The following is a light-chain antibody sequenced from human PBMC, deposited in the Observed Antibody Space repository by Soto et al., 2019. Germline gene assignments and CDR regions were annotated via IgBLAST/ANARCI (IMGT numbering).Light chain of an antibody. Sequence: QSALTQPASVSGSSGQSITISCTGTSSDVGAYNYVSWYQQHPGKAPKLMIYEVSNRPSGVSNRFSGSKSGNTASLTISGLQAEDEGDYYCSSYTSGSTWVFGGGTKLTVL. CDR3: SSYTSGSTWV. V-gene: IGLV2-14*01. J-gene: IGLJ3*02. CDR1: SSDVGAYNY. CDR2: EVS.